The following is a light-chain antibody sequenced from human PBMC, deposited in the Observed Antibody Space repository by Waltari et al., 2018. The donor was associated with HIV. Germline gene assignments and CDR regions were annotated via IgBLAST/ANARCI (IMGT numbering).Light chain of an antibody. CDR3: QTWDSNIL. CDR1: KLGDKY. CDR2: QDD. J-gene: IGLJ2*01. Sequence: SYELTQPPSVSVSPGQTASLTCSGDKLGDKYACWYQQKPGQYPVLVIYQDDKRPSGIPERFSGSNSGNTATLTISGTQAMDEADYYCQTWDSNILFGGGTKLTVL. V-gene: IGLV3-1*01.